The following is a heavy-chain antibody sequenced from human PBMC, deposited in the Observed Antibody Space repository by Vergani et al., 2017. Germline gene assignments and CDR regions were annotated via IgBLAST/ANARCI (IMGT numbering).Heavy chain of an antibody. J-gene: IGHJ4*02. CDR3: TRDSRNDGYDSDY. V-gene: IGHV3-48*01. CDR2: ITTSGAMT. D-gene: IGHD5-12*01. CDR1: GFTFRKDN. Sequence: EVQLVESGGGLVQPGGSLRVSCAASGFTFRKDNMIWVRQAPGKGLEWVSYITTSGAMTHYADSVKGRFTISRDNAKNSLYMQMNSLRAEDTAVYYCTRDSRNDGYDSDYWGQGTLVTVSS.